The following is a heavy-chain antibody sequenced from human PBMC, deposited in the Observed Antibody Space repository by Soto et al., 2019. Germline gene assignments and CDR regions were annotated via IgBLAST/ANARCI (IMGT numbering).Heavy chain of an antibody. CDR2: ISYDGSNK. CDR3: AKDYDSSGFVY. D-gene: IGHD3-22*01. Sequence: SLRLSCSASGFTFSSYGMHWVRQAPGKGLEWVAVISYDGSNKYYADSVKGRLTISRDNYKNTLYLQMNSLRAEDTAVYYCAKDYDSSGFVYWGQGTLVTVSS. J-gene: IGHJ4*02. CDR1: GFTFSSYG. V-gene: IGHV3-30*18.